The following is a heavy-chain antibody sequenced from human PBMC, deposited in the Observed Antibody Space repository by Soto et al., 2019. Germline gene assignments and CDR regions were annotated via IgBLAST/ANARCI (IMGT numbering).Heavy chain of an antibody. V-gene: IGHV3-30*18. CDR1: GFTFSSYG. CDR3: AKEGWLD. CDR2: ISYDGSNK. Sequence: QVQLVESGGGVVQPGRSLRLSCAASGFTFSSYGMHWVRQAPGKGLEWVAVISYDGSNKYYADSVKGRFTISRDNSKNTLYLQMNSLRAEDTAVYYCAKEGWLDWGQGILVTVSS. J-gene: IGHJ4*02. D-gene: IGHD6-19*01.